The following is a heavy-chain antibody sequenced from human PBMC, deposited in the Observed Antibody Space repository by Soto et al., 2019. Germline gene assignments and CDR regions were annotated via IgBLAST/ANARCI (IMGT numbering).Heavy chain of an antibody. V-gene: IGHV3-33*01. CDR3: ARVRSPDTAMYYGMDV. D-gene: IGHD5-18*01. J-gene: IGHJ6*02. CDR1: GFTFSSYG. CDR2: IWYDGSNK. Sequence: PGGSLRLSCAASGFTFSSYGMHWVRQAPGKGLEWVAVIWYDGSNKYYADSVKGRFTISRDNSKNTLYLQMNSLRAEDTAVYYCARVRSPDTAMYYGMDVWGQGTTVTVSS.